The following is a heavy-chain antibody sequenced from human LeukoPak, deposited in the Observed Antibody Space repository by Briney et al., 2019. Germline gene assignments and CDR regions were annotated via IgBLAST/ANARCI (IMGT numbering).Heavy chain of an antibody. V-gene: IGHV3-15*01. D-gene: IGHD3-9*01. CDR1: GFTFSNAW. J-gene: IGHJ4*02. CDR2: IKSKTDGGTT. CDR3: TTSSDYDILTGYFYYFDY. Sequence: GGSLRLSCAASGFTFSNAWMSWVRQAPGKGLEWVGRIKSKTDGGTTDYAAPVKGRFTISRDDSKNTLYLQMNSLKTQDTAVYYCTTSSDYDILTGYFYYFDYWGQGTLVTVS.